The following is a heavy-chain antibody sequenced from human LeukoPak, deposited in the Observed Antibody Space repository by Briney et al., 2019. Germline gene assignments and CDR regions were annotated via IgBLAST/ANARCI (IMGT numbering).Heavy chain of an antibody. V-gene: IGHV3-23*01. J-gene: IGHJ5*02. CDR1: GFTFSSYA. D-gene: IGHD2-2*01. Sequence: GGSLRLSCAASGFTFSSYAMSWVRQAPGKGLEWVSAISGSGGSTYYADSVKGRFTISRDNSKNTLYLQMNSLRAEDTAVYYCAKGHRVVVPAARSWFDPWGQGTLVTVSS. CDR3: AKGHRVVVPAARSWFDP. CDR2: ISGSGGST.